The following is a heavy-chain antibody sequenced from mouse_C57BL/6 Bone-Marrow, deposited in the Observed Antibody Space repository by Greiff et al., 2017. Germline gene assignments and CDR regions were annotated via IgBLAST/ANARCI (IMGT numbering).Heavy chain of an antibody. CDR1: GYTFTSYW. J-gene: IGHJ3*01. Sequence: EVHLVESGTVLARPGASVKMSCKTSGYTFTSYWMHWVKQRPGQGLEWIGAIYPGNSDTSYNQKFKGKAKLTAVTSASTAYMELSSLTNEDSAVYYCTRSGTTVLAPPWFAYGGQGTLVTVSA. V-gene: IGHV1-5*01. CDR3: TRSGTTVLAPPWFAY. D-gene: IGHD1-1*01. CDR2: IYPGNSDT.